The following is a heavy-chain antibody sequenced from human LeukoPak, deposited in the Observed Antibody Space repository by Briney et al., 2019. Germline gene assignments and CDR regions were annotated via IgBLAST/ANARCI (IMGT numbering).Heavy chain of an antibody. V-gene: IGHV1-18*01. D-gene: IGHD3-3*01. CDR3: ARRSPPFLEWLPYLDNWFEP. CDR1: GYTFTSYG. Sequence: GASVKVSCKASGYTFTSYGICWVRQAPGQGLEWMGWISAYNGNTNYAQKLQGKVTMTTDTSTSTAYMELRRLRSEDTAVYYCARRSPPFLEWLPYLDNWFEPWGQGTLVTLSS. CDR2: ISAYNGNT. J-gene: IGHJ5*02.